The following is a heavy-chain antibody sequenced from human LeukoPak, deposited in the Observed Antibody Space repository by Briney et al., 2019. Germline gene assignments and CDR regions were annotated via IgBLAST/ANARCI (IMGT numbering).Heavy chain of an antibody. CDR3: AKDQGYSYYYLDY. Sequence: SGGSLRLSCAASGFTFNSHAMSWVRQAPGKGLEWVSGINGNGDSTYYSDSVKGRFTISRDNSKNTVYLLMSSLRAEDTAVYYCAKDQGYSYYYLDYWGQGTLVTVSS. D-gene: IGHD5-18*01. CDR2: INGNGDST. V-gene: IGHV3-23*01. J-gene: IGHJ4*02. CDR1: GFTFNSHA.